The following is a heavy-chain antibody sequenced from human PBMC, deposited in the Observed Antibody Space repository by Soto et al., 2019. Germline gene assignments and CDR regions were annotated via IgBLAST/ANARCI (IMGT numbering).Heavy chain of an antibody. D-gene: IGHD2-2*01. CDR1: GFTFSNAW. V-gene: IGHV3-15*01. Sequence: EVQLVESGGGLVKPGGSLRLSCAASGFTFSNAWMSWVRQAPGKGLEWVGRIKSKTDGGTTDYAAPVKGSFTISRDDSKNTLYLQMNSLKTEDTAVYYCTTSLGYCSSTSCHDYYYYMDVWGKGTTVTVSS. J-gene: IGHJ6*03. CDR2: IKSKTDGGTT. CDR3: TTSLGYCSSTSCHDYYYYMDV.